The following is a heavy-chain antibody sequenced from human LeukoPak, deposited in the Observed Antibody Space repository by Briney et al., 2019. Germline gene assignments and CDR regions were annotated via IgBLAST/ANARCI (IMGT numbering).Heavy chain of an antibody. CDR3: AKVRGTFSSGFYFDS. CDR1: GFNFDDYA. J-gene: IGHJ4*02. V-gene: IGHV3-9*01. D-gene: IGHD6-19*01. Sequence: GGSLRLSCAGSGFNFDDYAIHWVRHPPGKGLEWVAIISWNGGFMDYADFVKGRFTISRDNVKNSLYLDMNSLRPEDTAFYYCAKVRGTFSSGFYFDSWGQGTLVTVSS. CDR2: ISWNGGFM.